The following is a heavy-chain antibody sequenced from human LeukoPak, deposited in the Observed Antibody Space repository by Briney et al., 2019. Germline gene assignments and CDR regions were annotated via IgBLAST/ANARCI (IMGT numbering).Heavy chain of an antibody. V-gene: IGHV3-23*01. D-gene: IGHD3-16*02. CDR1: GFTFRSYA. CDR3: AKDLRLGELSSSTYDY. Sequence: GGSLRLSCAASGFTFRSYAMSWVRQAPGKGLEWVSAISGSGGSTYYADSVKGRFTISRDNSKNTLYLQMNSLRAEDTAVYYCAKDLRLGELSSSTYDYWGQGTLVTVSS. CDR2: ISGSGGST. J-gene: IGHJ4*02.